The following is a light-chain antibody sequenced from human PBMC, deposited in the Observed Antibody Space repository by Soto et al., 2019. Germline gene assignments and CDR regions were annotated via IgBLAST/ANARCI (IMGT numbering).Light chain of an antibody. CDR1: QRISRS. Sequence: ELLLTQSPAILSLSPGERATLSCRDSQRISRSLAWYQQKTGQAPRILISDASNRATGIPDRLSGSGSGTELNLTISRLQSEDFAVYYCQQRSNWTQTFGQGTQVDIK. CDR3: QQRSNWTQT. V-gene: IGKV3-15*01. CDR2: DAS. J-gene: IGKJ1*01.